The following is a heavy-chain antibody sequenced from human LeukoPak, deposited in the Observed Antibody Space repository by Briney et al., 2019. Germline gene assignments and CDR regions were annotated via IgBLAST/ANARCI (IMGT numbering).Heavy chain of an antibody. CDR1: GLTISSNS. D-gene: IGHD2-15*01. V-gene: IGHV3-23*01. J-gene: IGHJ5*02. CDR2: ISVSGIT. Sequence: GGSLRLSCTGSGLTISSNSMSWVRQPPGKGLEWVSGISVSGITVYADSVKGRLTISRDNSKNTLYLQMNSLRAEDTALYYCVKGFSVRGRFDPWGQGTLVTVSS. CDR3: VKGFSVRGRFDP.